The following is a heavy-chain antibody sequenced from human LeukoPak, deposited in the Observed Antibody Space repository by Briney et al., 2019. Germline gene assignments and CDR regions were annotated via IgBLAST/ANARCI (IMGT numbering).Heavy chain of an antibody. Sequence: GGSLTLSCAASGFTLSSYAMMGPPQATGGARVWVSAISGSGGSTYYADSVKGRFTISRDNSKNTLYLQMNSLRAEDTAVYYCAKNLRVYYFDYWGQGTLVTVSS. V-gene: IGHV3-23*01. CDR1: GFTLSSYA. D-gene: IGHD4-17*01. CDR3: AKNLRVYYFDY. CDR2: ISGSGGST. J-gene: IGHJ4*02.